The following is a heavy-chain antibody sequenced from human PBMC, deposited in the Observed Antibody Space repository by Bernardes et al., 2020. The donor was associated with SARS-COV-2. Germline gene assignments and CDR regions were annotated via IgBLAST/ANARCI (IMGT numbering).Heavy chain of an antibody. CDR2: IYWDDDK. D-gene: IGHD3-16*01. Sequence: PTLVKPTQTLPLTCTFSGFSLNTTGLCVGWIRQPPGKALEWLALIYWDDDKRYSPSLKTRLTITKDTSKNQVVLTMTNMAPVDTATYYCAHWFGMITRAWFDPWGQGILVTVSS. J-gene: IGHJ5*02. V-gene: IGHV2-5*02. CDR1: GFSLNTTGLC. CDR3: AHWFGMITRAWFDP.